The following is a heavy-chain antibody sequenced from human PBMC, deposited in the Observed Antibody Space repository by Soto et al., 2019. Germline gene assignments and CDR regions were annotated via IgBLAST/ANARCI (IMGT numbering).Heavy chain of an antibody. CDR2: ISGSGGST. V-gene: IGHV3-23*01. Sequence: EVQLLESGGGLVQPGGSLRLSCAASGFTFSSYAMSWVRQAPGKGLEWVSAISGSGGSTYYADSVKGRFTISRDNSKNPLYLQMNRLRAEDTAVYYCAKTGVYSSGWIDYWGQGTLVTVSS. J-gene: IGHJ4*02. CDR1: GFTFSSYA. CDR3: AKTGVYSSGWIDY. D-gene: IGHD6-19*01.